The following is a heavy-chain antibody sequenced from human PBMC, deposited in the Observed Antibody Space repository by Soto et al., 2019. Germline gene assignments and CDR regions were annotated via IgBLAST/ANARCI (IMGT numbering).Heavy chain of an antibody. V-gene: IGHV3-73*02. CDR2: IRSKANSYAT. D-gene: IGHD2-2*01. CDR3: TRGAVPAAQPMDYYYYYGMDV. Sequence: EVQLVESGGGLVQPGGSLKLSCAASGFTFSGSAMHWVRQASGKGLEWVGRIRSKANSYATAYAASVKGRFTISRDDSTNTAYLQMTSLKTEDTAVYYCTRGAVPAAQPMDYYYYYGMDVWGQGTTVTVSS. CDR1: GFTFSGSA. J-gene: IGHJ6*02.